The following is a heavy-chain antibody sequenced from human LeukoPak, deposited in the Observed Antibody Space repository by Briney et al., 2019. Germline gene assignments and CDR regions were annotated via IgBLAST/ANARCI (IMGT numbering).Heavy chain of an antibody. D-gene: IGHD4-11*01. CDR3: ARRGYSNYYFDY. V-gene: IGHV1-2*06. CDR1: GYTFTGYY. Sequence: GASVKVSCKASGYTFTGYYMHWVRQAPGQGLEWMGRINPNSGGTNYAQKFQGRVTMTRDTSISTAYMELSRLRSDDTAVCYCARRGYSNYYFDYWGQGTLVTVSS. J-gene: IGHJ4*02. CDR2: INPNSGGT.